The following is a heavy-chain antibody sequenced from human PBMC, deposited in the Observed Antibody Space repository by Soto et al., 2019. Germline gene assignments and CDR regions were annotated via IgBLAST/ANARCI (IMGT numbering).Heavy chain of an antibody. Sequence: QVQLVESGGGVVQPGRSLRLSCAASGFTFSNYGMHWVRQAPGTGLEWVTTISSDGNDKYYAGSVKGRFTISRDNSENTLALQITGLTAEDTAVYYWAKGSFSAHPVLDHWGQGARVTVSS. J-gene: IGHJ4*02. CDR2: ISSDGNDK. D-gene: IGHD6-6*01. CDR1: GFTFSNYG. CDR3: AKGSFSAHPVLDH. V-gene: IGHV3-30*18.